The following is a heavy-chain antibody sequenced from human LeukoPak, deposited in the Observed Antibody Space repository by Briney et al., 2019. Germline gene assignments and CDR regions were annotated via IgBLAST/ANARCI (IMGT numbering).Heavy chain of an antibody. D-gene: IGHD6-19*01. V-gene: IGHV3-7*01. CDR1: GFPFSDYY. CDR3: AGGSVWIFDH. J-gene: IGHJ4*02. CDR2: IKQDGSEK. Sequence: GGSLRLSCAASGFPFSDYYMSWIRQAPGKGLEWVATIKQDGSEKSYVDSVKGRFTISRDNGKNSLYLQMNSLRAEDTAVCYCAGGSVWIFDHWGQGALVTVSS.